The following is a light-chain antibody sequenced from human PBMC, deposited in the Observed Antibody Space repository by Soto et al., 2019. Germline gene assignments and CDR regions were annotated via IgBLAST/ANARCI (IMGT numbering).Light chain of an antibody. Sequence: EIVMTQSPATLSVSPGARATLSCRASQSVSSKLAWFQQNPGQAPRLLMYDVSTRAPGIPARFSGSGSGTDFTLTISSLQSEDFAVYYCQQYDKWPGTFGQGTKVEIK. J-gene: IGKJ1*01. CDR2: DVS. CDR3: QQYDKWPGT. V-gene: IGKV3-15*01. CDR1: QSVSSK.